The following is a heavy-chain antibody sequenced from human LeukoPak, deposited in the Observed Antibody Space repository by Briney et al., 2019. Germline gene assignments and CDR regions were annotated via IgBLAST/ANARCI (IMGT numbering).Heavy chain of an antibody. J-gene: IGHJ6*02. V-gene: IGHV3-23*01. Sequence: PGGSLRLSCAASGFTFSSYAISWVRQPPGKGLEWVSGISSSAGNTNYADSVKGRFTISRDNSKNTLYLQMNSLRAEDTAVYYCARAEVAVAGYNYYYYGMDVWGQGTTVTVSS. CDR2: ISSSAGNT. CDR3: ARAEVAVAGYNYYYYGMDV. D-gene: IGHD6-19*01. CDR1: GFTFSSYA.